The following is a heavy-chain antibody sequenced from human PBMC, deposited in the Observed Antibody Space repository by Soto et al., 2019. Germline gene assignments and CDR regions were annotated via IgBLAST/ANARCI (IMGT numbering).Heavy chain of an antibody. CDR2: ISTSVGST. CDR3: AKGGQSYDY. J-gene: IGHJ4*02. D-gene: IGHD3-10*01. CDR1: GFTFSTYA. V-gene: IGHV3-23*01. Sequence: GALRLSCAASGFTFSTYAMSWVRQAPGKGLEWVSAISTSVGSTYYTDSVKGRFTISRDNSKNTLYLQMNSLRAEDTAVYYCAKGGQSYDYWGQGTLVTVSS.